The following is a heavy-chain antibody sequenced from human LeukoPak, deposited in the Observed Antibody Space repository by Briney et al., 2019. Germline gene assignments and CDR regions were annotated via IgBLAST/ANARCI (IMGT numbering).Heavy chain of an antibody. CDR2: IYPGDSDT. CDR1: GYSFTSYW. CDR3: ARRSVVPAAIIDY. D-gene: IGHD2-2*01. V-gene: IGHV5-51*01. Sequence: GESLKISCTGSGYSFTSYWIGWVRQMPGKGLEWMGIIYPGDSDTRYSPSFQGQVTISADKSISTAYLQWSSLKASDTAMYYCARRSVVPAAIIDYWGQGTLVTVSS. J-gene: IGHJ4*02.